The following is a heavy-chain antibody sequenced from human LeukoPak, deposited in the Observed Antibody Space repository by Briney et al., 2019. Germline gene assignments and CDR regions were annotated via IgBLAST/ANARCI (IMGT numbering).Heavy chain of an antibody. CDR2: ISSSGSTK. CDR3: AKDPDCTSGICYTFFDY. D-gene: IGHD2-8*01. J-gene: IGHJ4*02. CDR1: GFSFSSYE. Sequence: GGSLRLSCAASGFSFSSYEMNWVRQAPGKGLEWVSYISSSGSTKYYADSVEGRFTISRDNAKNSLYLQMHSLRAEDTAVYYCAKDPDCTSGICYTFFDYWGQGTLVTVSS. V-gene: IGHV3-48*03.